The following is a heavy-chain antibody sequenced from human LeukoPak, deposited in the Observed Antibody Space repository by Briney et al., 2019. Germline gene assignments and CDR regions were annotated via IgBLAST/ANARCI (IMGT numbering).Heavy chain of an antibody. V-gene: IGHV4-39*07. CDR3: ARTVDSSGWYPYYYYMDV. J-gene: IGHJ6*03. D-gene: IGHD6-19*01. CDR1: GGSVSSSGYY. CDR2: INYSGST. Sequence: NASETLSLTCTVSGGSVSSSGYYWAWIRQPPGKGLEWIGTINYSGSTYYNPSLKSRVTISVDTSKNQFSLKLSSVTAADTAVYYCARTVDSSGWYPYYYYMDVWGKGTTVTVSS.